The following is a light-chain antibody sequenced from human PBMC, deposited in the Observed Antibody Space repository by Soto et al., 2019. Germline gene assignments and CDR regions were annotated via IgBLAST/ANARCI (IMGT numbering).Light chain of an antibody. V-gene: IGLV2-8*01. CDR1: SSDVGGYKY. CDR3: SSYAGSDLYV. Sequence: QSVLTQPPSGSGSPVQSVSISCTGTSSDVGGYKYVSWYQQHPGKAPKVMTYAVSKRPSGVPDRFSSSKSGNTASLTASGLQAEDEADYYCSSYAGSDLYVFGSGTKVTVL. J-gene: IGLJ1*01. CDR2: AVS.